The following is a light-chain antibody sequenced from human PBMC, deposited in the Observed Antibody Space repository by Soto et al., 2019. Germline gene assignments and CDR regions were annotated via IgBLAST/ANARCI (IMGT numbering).Light chain of an antibody. J-gene: IGKJ1*01. Sequence: EIVLTQSPGTLSLSPGERATLSCRASQSVSNNYLAWYQQKPGQAPRRLIFGASGRATGSPDRFSGSGSGTDFTLTISRLEPEDFAVYYCQQYGTSPTFGQGTKVEIK. CDR1: QSVSNNY. CDR2: GAS. CDR3: QQYGTSPT. V-gene: IGKV3-20*01.